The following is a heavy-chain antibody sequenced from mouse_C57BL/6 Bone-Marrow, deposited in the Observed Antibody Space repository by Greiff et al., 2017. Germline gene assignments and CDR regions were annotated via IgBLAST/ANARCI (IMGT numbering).Heavy chain of an antibody. Sequence: VQLQQSGAELVRPGASVKLSCKASGYTFTSYGISWVKQRTGQGLEWIGEIYPRSGNTNYNEKFKGKATLTADKSASTAYMELSSLTSEDSAVYFCARNYGSGYWYLDVWGTGTTVTVPS. CDR3: ARNYGSGYWYLDV. D-gene: IGHD1-1*01. V-gene: IGHV1-81*01. J-gene: IGHJ1*03. CDR2: IYPRSGNT. CDR1: GYTFTSYG.